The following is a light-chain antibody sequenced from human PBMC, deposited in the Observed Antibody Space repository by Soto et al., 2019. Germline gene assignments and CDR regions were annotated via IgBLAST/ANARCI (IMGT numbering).Light chain of an antibody. Sequence: EIVMTQSPASLSVSPXETATLSCRASQRVGINLAWYQQKPGQAPRLLLYGASSRATGIPARFSGSGSGTEFTLTISSLQSEDFAVYYCQQYNNWPPITFGQGTRLEIK. V-gene: IGKV3-15*01. CDR1: QRVGIN. CDR2: GAS. J-gene: IGKJ5*01. CDR3: QQYNNWPPIT.